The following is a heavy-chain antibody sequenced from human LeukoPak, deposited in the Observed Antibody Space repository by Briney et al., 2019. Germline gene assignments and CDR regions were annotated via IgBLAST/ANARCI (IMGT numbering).Heavy chain of an antibody. Sequence: SETLSLTCTVSGGSISSYYWSWIRQPAGKGLEWIGRIYTSGSTNYNPSLKSRVTMSLDTSKNQFSLKLSSVTAADPAVYYCARARGSGWYGGAFDYWGHGTLVTVSS. J-gene: IGHJ4*01. CDR1: GGSISSYY. V-gene: IGHV4-4*07. CDR3: ARARGSGWYGGAFDY. CDR2: IYTSGST. D-gene: IGHD6-19*01.